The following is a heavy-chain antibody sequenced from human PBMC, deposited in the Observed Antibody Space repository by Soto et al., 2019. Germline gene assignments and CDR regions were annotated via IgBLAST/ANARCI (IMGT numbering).Heavy chain of an antibody. V-gene: IGHV1-46*01. Sequence: ASVKVSCKASGYTFTSYYMHWVRQAPGQGLEWMGIINPSGGSTSYAQKFQGRVTMTRDTSTSTVYMELSSLRSEDTAVYYCAREAPLGSPDGYGMDVWGQGTTVTVSS. CDR3: AREAPLGSPDGYGMDV. D-gene: IGHD1-26*01. CDR1: GYTFTSYY. CDR2: INPSGGST. J-gene: IGHJ6*02.